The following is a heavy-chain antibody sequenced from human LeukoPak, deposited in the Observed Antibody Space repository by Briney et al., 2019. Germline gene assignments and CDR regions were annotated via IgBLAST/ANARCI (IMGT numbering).Heavy chain of an antibody. CDR2: INHSGST. Sequence: SETLSLTCAVYGGSFSGYYWNWIRQPPGKGLEWIGEINHSGSTNYNPSLKSRVTLSVDTSKNQFSLKLSSVTAADTAVYYSARLTTVTTNGTYYFDYWGQGTLVTVSS. V-gene: IGHV4-34*01. J-gene: IGHJ4*02. CDR3: ARLTTVTTNGTYYFDY. D-gene: IGHD4-17*01. CDR1: GGSFSGYY.